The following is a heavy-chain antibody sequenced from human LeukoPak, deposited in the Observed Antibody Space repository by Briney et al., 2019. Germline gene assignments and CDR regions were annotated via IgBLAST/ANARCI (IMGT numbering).Heavy chain of an antibody. CDR3: ARGLKYSSGWYYFDY. CDR1: GFTVSSNY. J-gene: IGHJ4*02. V-gene: IGHV3-53*01. D-gene: IGHD6-19*01. Sequence: GGSLRLSCAASGFTVSSNYMSWVRQAPGKVLEWVSVIYSGGSTYYADSVKGRFTISRDNSKNTLYLQMNSLRAEGTAVYYCARGLKYSSGWYYFDYWGQGTLVTVSS. CDR2: IYSGGST.